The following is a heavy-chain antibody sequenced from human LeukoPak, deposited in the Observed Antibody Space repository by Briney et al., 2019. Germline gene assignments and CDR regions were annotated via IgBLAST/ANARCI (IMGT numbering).Heavy chain of an antibody. V-gene: IGHV3-21*01. D-gene: IGHD6-19*01. CDR1: GFTFSSYS. CDR2: ISSSSYI. CDR3: ARARSSGWYRDY. J-gene: IGHJ4*02. Sequence: GGSLRLSCAASGFTFSSYSMNWVRQAPGKGLEWVSSISSSSYIYYADSVKGRFTISRDNAENSPYLQMNSLRAEDTAVYYCARARSSGWYRDYWGQGTLVTVSS.